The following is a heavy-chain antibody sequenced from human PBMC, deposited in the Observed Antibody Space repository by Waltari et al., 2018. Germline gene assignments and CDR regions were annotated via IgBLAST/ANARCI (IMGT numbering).Heavy chain of an antibody. J-gene: IGHJ6*02. CDR2: IDYIGIT. Sequence: LQLQASGPGLVKPSATLSLTCAVSGGPISRPSYYWAWFRQPPGKGLPWVGTIDYIGITHYNPSLESRVTMSIDTFQNQFSLKLSSVTAADTAVYYCANLHSNSYYYGMDIWGHGTAVAVSS. CDR3: ANLHSNSYYYGMDI. V-gene: IGHV4-39*01. D-gene: IGHD6-13*01. CDR1: GGPISRPSYY.